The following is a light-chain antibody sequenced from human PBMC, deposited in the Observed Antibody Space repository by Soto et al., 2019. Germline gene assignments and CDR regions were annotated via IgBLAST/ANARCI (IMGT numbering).Light chain of an antibody. CDR2: LNSDGSH. V-gene: IGLV4-69*01. Sequence: QLVLTQSPSASASLGASVKLTCTLSSGHSSYAIAWHQQQPEKGPRYLMKLNSDGSHNKGDGIPDRFSGSSSGAERYLTISSLQSEDEADYYCQTWGFGFAVFGGGTQLTVL. CDR1: SGHSSYA. CDR3: QTWGFGFAV. J-gene: IGLJ7*01.